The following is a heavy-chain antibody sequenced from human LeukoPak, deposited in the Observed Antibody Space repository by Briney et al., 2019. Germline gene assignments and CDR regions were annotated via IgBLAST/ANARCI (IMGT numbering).Heavy chain of an antibody. D-gene: IGHD3-10*01. CDR1: GYTFTGYY. CDR2: INPNSGGT. J-gene: IGHJ4*02. Sequence: ASVKVSCKASGYTFTGYYMHWVRQAPGQGLEWMGWINPNSGGTNYAQKFQGRVTMTRDTSISTAYMELSRLRSDDTAVYYRARDTSNYYGSGSYYVGSDYWGQGTLVTVSS. CDR3: ARDTSNYYGSGSYYVGSDY. V-gene: IGHV1-2*02.